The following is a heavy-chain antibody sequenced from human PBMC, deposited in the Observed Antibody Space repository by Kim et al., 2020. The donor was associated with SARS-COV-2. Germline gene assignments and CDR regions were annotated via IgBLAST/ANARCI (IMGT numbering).Heavy chain of an antibody. V-gene: IGHV3-23*01. Sequence: GGSLRLSCAASGFSFSTYDMSWVRQAPEKGLVWVSAITGRDGSTFYADSVKGRFIISRDNSRNTLFLQLNSLRAEDTALYYCARESSRRADYWGQGTLVT. CDR2: ITGRDGST. J-gene: IGHJ4*02. CDR1: GFSFSTYD. D-gene: IGHD2-2*01. CDR3: ARESSRRADY.